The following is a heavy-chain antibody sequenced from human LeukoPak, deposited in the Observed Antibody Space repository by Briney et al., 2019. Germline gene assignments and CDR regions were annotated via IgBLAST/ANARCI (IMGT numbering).Heavy chain of an antibody. J-gene: IGHJ3*02. D-gene: IGHD2/OR15-2a*01. CDR1: GYTFATYG. V-gene: IGHV1-18*01. Sequence: ASVKVSCKASGYTFATYGISWVRQAPGQGLEWMGWITAYNGNKNYAQKLQDRVTMSTDPSTNIVYMELRSLRSDDTAVYYCARHNSRNYPGGAFDIWGQGTVVTVSS. CDR3: ARHNSRNYPGGAFDI. CDR2: ITAYNGNK.